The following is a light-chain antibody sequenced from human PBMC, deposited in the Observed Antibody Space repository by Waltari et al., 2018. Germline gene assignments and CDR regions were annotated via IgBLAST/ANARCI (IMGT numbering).Light chain of an antibody. Sequence: QSALTQPASVSGSPGQSITISCTGTSSYVGAYNYVSWYQQPPGKVPKLIIYDVSHRPSGVSFRFSGSKSDNTASLTISGLQAEDEADYYCISYTTSDTMIFGGGTKLTVL. J-gene: IGLJ2*01. CDR2: DVS. CDR1: SSYVGAYNY. V-gene: IGLV2-14*03. CDR3: ISYTTSDTMI.